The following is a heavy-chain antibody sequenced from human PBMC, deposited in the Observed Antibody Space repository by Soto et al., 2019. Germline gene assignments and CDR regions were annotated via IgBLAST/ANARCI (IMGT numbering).Heavy chain of an antibody. CDR2: ISYDGSNK. D-gene: IGHD1-26*01. V-gene: IGHV3-30-3*01. J-gene: IGHJ4*02. CDR3: ARDLRSGRELLIDY. Sequence: GGSLRLSCAASGFTFSSYAMHWVRQAPGKGLEWVAVISYDGSNKYYADSVKGRFTISRDNSKNTLYLQMNSLRAEDTAVYYCARDLRSGRELLIDYWGQGTLVTVSS. CDR1: GFTFSSYA.